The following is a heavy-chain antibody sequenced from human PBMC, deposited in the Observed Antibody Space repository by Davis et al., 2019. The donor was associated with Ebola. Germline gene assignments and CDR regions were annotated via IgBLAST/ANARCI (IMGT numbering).Heavy chain of an antibody. D-gene: IGHD3-10*01. CDR3: ARAVFPMVRGGLVDY. Sequence: PGGSLRLSCAASGFTFSSYAMHWVRQAPGKGLEWVAVISYDGSNKYYADSVKGRFTISRDNSKNTLYLQMNSLTAEDTAVYYCARAVFPMVRGGLVDYWGQGALVTVSS. CDR1: GFTFSSYA. V-gene: IGHV3-30-3*01. CDR2: ISYDGSNK. J-gene: IGHJ4*02.